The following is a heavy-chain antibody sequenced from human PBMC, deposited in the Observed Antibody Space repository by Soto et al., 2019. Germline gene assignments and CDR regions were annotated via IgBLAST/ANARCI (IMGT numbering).Heavy chain of an antibody. CDR1: GGTFSSYT. CDR2: IIPILGIA. V-gene: IGHV1-69*04. Sequence: SVKVSCKASGGTFSSYTISWVRQAPGQGLEWMGRIIPILGIANYAQKFQGRVTITADKSTSTAYMELSSLRSEDTAVYYCARDGDHDYVWGSYRAHFDYWGQGTLVTVSS. CDR3: ARDGDHDYVWGSYRAHFDY. J-gene: IGHJ4*02. D-gene: IGHD3-16*02.